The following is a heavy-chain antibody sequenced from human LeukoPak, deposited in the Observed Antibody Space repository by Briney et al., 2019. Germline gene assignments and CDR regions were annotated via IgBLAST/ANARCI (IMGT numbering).Heavy chain of an antibody. CDR2: ISAYNGNT. CDR1: GYTFTSYG. CDR3: ARFWVFGADTSPPYHQGMDL. V-gene: IGHV1-18*01. D-gene: IGHD3-3*01. Sequence: ASVRVSCKASGYTFTSYGISWVRQAPGQGLEWMGWISAYNGNTNYAQKLQGRVTMTTDTFTSTAYMELRSLTSDDTAVYYCARFWVFGADTSPPYHQGMDLWGRGTTVTVSS. J-gene: IGHJ6*02.